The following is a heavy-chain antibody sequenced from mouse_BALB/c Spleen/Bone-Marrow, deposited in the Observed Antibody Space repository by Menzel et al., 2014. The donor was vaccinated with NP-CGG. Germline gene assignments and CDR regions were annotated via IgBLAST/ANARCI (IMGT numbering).Heavy chain of an antibody. J-gene: IGHJ2*01. D-gene: IGHD1-1*01. V-gene: IGHV1-69*02. Sequence: QVQLQQSGAELVRPGASVKLSCKAYGYTFTSYRINWVKQRPGQGPSWIGNIYPSDSYTNYNQKFKDKATLTVDKSSNTAYMQLSSLTSEDSAVYYCTRAHGSSNDEYFDYWGQGTPLTVSA. CDR1: GYTFTSYR. CDR2: IYPSDSYT. CDR3: TRAHGSSNDEYFDY.